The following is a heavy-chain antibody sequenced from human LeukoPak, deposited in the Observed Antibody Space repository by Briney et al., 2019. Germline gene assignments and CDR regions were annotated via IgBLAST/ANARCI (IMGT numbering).Heavy chain of an antibody. D-gene: IGHD6-13*01. CDR3: ARLSSSWALY. CDR2: ITSSSSYI. CDR1: GFTFSSYG. Sequence: GGSLRLSCAASGFTFSSYGMNWVRQAPGKGLEWVSSITSSSSYIYYADSVKGRFTISRDNAKNSLYLQMNSLRAEDTAVYYCARLSSSWALYWGQGTLVTVSS. J-gene: IGHJ4*02. V-gene: IGHV3-21*01.